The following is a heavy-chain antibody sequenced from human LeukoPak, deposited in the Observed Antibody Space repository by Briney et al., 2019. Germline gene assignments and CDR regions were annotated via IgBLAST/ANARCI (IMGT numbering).Heavy chain of an antibody. Sequence: PGGSLRLSCAASGFSFSSYAMNWVRQAPGKGLEWISTITYDSVRTFYADSVKGRFTISRDNSKNTLYLQVNSLRAEDTAIYYCAKRGEDTNTWAVTFDSWGQGTLVTVSS. J-gene: IGHJ4*02. CDR1: GFSFSSYA. CDR3: AKRGEDTNTWAVTFDS. D-gene: IGHD2-2*01. CDR2: ITYDSVRT. V-gene: IGHV3-23*01.